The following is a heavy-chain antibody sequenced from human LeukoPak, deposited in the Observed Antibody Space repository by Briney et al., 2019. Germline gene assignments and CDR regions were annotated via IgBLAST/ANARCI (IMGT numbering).Heavy chain of an antibody. J-gene: IGHJ4*02. V-gene: IGHV3-21*01. CDR1: GFTVSSNY. CDR2: ISSSSSYI. Sequence: GGSLRLSCAASGFTVSSNYMSWVRQAPGKGLEWVSSISSSSSYIYYADSVKGRFTTSRDNAKNSLYLQMNSLRAEDTAVYYCARGTYYYDSSGYAGFDYWGQGTLVTVSS. CDR3: ARGTYYYDSSGYAGFDY. D-gene: IGHD3-22*01.